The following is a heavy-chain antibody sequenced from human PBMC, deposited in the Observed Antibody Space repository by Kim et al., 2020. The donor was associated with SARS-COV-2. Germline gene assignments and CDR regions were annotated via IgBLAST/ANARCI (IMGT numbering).Heavy chain of an antibody. CDR3: ARLVSENSAVEY. CDR1: GTSISSSSNY. CDR2: INYSGNT. Sequence: SETLSLTCTVSGTSISSSSNYWGWIRQPPGKGLEWIGSINYSGNTYYNPSLKSRVTISVDTSKHQFSLKMRAVTAADTAVYYCARLVSENSAVEYWGQGTPGTGSS. J-gene: IGHJ4*02. V-gene: IGHV4-39*01.